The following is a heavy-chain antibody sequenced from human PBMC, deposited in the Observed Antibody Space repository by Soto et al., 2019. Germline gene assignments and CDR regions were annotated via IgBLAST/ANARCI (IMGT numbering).Heavy chain of an antibody. J-gene: IGHJ4*02. CDR3: ATGSGVPFGYFDH. Sequence: SETLSLTCTVSGGSVTSDEDYWTWIRQSPGKGLGWIGDIWNSGSTGYNPSLKTRLSLSVARSKNQFQLRLPSVPAPDTALDFCATGSGVPFGYFDHWGQGTQVTVSS. V-gene: IGHV4-30-4*01. CDR2: IWNSGST. D-gene: IGHD3-3*01. CDR1: GGSVTSDEDY.